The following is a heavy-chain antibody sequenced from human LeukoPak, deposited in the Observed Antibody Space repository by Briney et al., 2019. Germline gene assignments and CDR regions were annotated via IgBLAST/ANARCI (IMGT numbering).Heavy chain of an antibody. CDR2: ISASGGST. CDR1: EFIFSSYA. Sequence: GGSLKLSCAASEFIFSSYAMYWVRQAPGKGLEWVSPISASGGSTYYADSVKGRFTISRDNSNNTLYLQMNSLRAEDTAVYYCAKDWGAAAGSGYLDYWGQGTLVTVSS. V-gene: IGHV3-23*01. D-gene: IGHD6-13*01. J-gene: IGHJ4*02. CDR3: AKDWGAAAGSGYLDY.